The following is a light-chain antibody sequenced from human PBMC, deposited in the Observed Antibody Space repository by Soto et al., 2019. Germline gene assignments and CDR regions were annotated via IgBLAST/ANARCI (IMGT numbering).Light chain of an antibody. CDR1: QDISNY. CDR3: QQNDNLPPT. J-gene: IGKJ2*01. Sequence: DIQMTQSPSSLSASVGDRVTITCQASQDISNYLNWSQQKPGKAPKLLIYDASNLETGVPSRFSGSGSGTDFTFTISSLQPEDIATYYCQQNDNLPPTFGQGTKLEIK. CDR2: DAS. V-gene: IGKV1-33*01.